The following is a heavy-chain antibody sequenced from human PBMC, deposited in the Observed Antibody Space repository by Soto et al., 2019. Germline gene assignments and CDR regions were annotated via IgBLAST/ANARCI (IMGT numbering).Heavy chain of an antibody. J-gene: IGHJ6*02. V-gene: IGHV3-15*01. CDR2: IKSKTDGGTT. Sequence: GGSLRLSCAASGFTFSNAWMSWVRQAPGKGLEWVGRIKSKTDGGTTDYAAPVKGRFTISRDDSKNTLYLQMNSLKTEDTAVYYCTTVWPPIYRRAAYDYHGLDVWGQGTTVTVSS. CDR3: TTVWPPIYRRAAYDYHGLDV. D-gene: IGHD6-25*01. CDR1: GFTFSNAW.